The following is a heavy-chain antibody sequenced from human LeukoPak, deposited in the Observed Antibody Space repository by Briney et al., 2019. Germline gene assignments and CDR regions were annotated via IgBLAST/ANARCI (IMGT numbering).Heavy chain of an antibody. Sequence: GRSLRLSCAASGFTFDDYAMHWVRQAPGKGLEWVSGISWNSGSIGYADSVKGRFTISRDNAKNSLCLQMNSLRAEDTALYYCAKDIGYSYGYYFDYWGQGTLVTVSS. V-gene: IGHV3-9*01. CDR3: AKDIGYSYGYYFDY. CDR2: ISWNSGSI. D-gene: IGHD5-18*01. J-gene: IGHJ4*02. CDR1: GFTFDDYA.